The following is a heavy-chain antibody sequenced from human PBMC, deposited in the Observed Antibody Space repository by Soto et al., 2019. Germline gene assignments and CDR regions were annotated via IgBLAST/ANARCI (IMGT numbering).Heavy chain of an antibody. Sequence: DVQLVESGGGLVQPGGSLRLSCAASGFTFSSYHMTWVRQAPGKGLEWVASVKKDGSEQYYVDSVKGRFTISRDNAKNSLYLHMNSLRAGDTALYYCSRENWFQDYWGQGTRVTVSS. J-gene: IGHJ4*02. CDR1: GFTFSSYH. CDR2: VKKDGSEQ. CDR3: SRENWFQDY. V-gene: IGHV3-7*03. D-gene: IGHD3-10*01.